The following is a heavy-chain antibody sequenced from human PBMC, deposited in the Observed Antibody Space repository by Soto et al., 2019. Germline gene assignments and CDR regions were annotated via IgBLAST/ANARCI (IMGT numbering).Heavy chain of an antibody. CDR2: ISSATNYI. Sequence: GGSLRLSCAASGFTFTRYSMNWVRQAPGKGLEWVSSISSATNYIYYGDSMKGRFTISRDNAKNSLYLEMNSLRAEDTAVYYCARESEDLTSNFDYWGQGTLVTVSS. CDR1: GFTFTRYS. J-gene: IGHJ4*02. V-gene: IGHV3-21*06. CDR3: ARESEDLTSNFDY.